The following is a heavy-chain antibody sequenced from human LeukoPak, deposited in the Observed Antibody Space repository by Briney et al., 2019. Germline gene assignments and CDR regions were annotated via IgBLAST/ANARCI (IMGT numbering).Heavy chain of an antibody. V-gene: IGHV3-48*03. CDR3: AREVIVRSSGYYYVSGSSSGDWFDP. J-gene: IGHJ5*02. D-gene: IGHD3-22*01. Sequence: PGGSLRLSCAASGFTFSSNEMNWVRQAPGKGLEWVSYMSGTGSAIFYADSVRGRFTISRDNAKNSLFLQMNGLRAEDTAVYYCAREVIVRSSGYYYVSGSSSGDWFDPWGQGTLVTVSS. CDR2: MSGTGSAI. CDR1: GFTFSSNE.